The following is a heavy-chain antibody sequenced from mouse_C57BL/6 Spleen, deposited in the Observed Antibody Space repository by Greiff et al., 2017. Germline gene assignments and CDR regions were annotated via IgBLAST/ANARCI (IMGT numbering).Heavy chain of an antibody. CDR3: ARDRYYGSSYWYVDV. D-gene: IGHD1-1*01. V-gene: IGHV5-4*01. CDR2: ISDGGSYT. CDR1: GFTFSSYA. J-gene: IGHJ1*03. Sequence: EVKLMESGGGLVKPGGSLKLSCAASGFTFSSYAMSWVRQTPEKRLEWVATISDGGSYTYYPDNVKGRFTISRDNAKNNLYLQMSHLKSEDTAMYYCARDRYYGSSYWYVDVWGTGTTVTVSS.